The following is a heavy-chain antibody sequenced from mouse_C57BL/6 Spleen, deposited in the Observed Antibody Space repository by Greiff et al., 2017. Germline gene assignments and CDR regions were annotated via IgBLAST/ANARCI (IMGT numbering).Heavy chain of an antibody. D-gene: IGHD1-1*01. J-gene: IGHJ2*01. CDR3: ARWYGGSIYYFGC. CDR1: GYTFPSYW. CDR2: IDPTDGYT. Sequence: QVQLQQPGAELVMPGASVKLSCKASGYTFPSYWMHWVKQRPGQGLEWIGEIDPTDGYTNYNQKFKGKSTLTVDKSYSTAYLELSSLTSEDSAVYYCARWYGGSIYYFGCWGQGTTLTVSS. V-gene: IGHV1-69*01.